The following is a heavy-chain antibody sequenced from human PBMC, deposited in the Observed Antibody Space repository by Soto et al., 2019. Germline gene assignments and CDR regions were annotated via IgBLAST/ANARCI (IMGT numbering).Heavy chain of an antibody. V-gene: IGHV2-5*02. CDR2: IYWDDDK. J-gene: IGHJ5*02. CDR1: GFSLSTSGVG. Sequence: QITLKESGPTLVKPTQTLTLTCTFSGFSLSTSGVGVGWIRQPPGKALEWLAFIYWDDDKRYSPSLKSRLTITKDTSKNQVVLKMTDMDPVDTATDYCAHRRVVPAKGNNWFDTWGQGTLVIVSS. CDR3: AHRRVVPAKGNNWFDT. D-gene: IGHD2-15*01.